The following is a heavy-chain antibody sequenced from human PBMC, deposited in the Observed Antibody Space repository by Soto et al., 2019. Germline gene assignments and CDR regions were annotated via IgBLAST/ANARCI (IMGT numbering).Heavy chain of an antibody. CDR3: ARGRDDILTGYYPPAMDV. D-gene: IGHD3-9*01. CDR1: GASVSSGSFQ. CDR2: IYHSGST. J-gene: IGHJ6*02. V-gene: IGHV4-30-2*01. Sequence: SETLSLTCTVSGASVSSGSFQWSWIRQPPGKGLEWIGYIYHSGSTYYNPSLKSRVTISVDRSKNQISLKLSSVTAADTAVYYCARGRDDILTGYYPPAMDVWGQGTTVTVSS.